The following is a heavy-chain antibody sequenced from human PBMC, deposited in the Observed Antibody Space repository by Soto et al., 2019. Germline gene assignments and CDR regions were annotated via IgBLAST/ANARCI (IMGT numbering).Heavy chain of an antibody. CDR2: MNPNSGNT. CDR1: GYTFTSYD. CDR3: ARANYGDQNYYYYYYMDV. D-gene: IGHD4-17*01. V-gene: IGHV1-8*01. J-gene: IGHJ6*03. Sequence: ASVKVSCKASGYTFTSYDINWVRQATGQGLEWMGWMNPNSGNTGYAQKFQGRVTMTRNTSISTAYMELSSLRSEDTAAYYCARANYGDQNYYYYYYMDVWGKGTTVTVSS.